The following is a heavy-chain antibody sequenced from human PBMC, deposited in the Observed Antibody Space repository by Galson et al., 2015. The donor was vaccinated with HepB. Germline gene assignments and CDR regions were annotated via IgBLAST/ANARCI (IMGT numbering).Heavy chain of an antibody. CDR2: IVVGSGNT. V-gene: IGHV1-58*01. CDR1: GFTFTSSA. Sequence: SVKVSCKASGFTFTSSAVQWVRQARGQRLEWIGWIVVGSGNTNYAQKFRERVTITRDMSTSTAYMELSSLRSEDTAVYYCAADFPPPNYGDYPAGYYYYYYGMDVWGRGTTVTVSS. J-gene: IGHJ6*02. D-gene: IGHD4-17*01. CDR3: AADFPPPNYGDYPAGYYYYYYGMDV.